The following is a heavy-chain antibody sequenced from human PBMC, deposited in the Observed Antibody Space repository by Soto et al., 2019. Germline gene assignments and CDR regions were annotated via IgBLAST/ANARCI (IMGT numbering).Heavy chain of an antibody. Sequence: SVKVSCKASGGTFSSYAISWVRQAPGQGLEWMGGIIPIFGTANYAQKFQGRVTITADESTSTAYMELSSLRSEDTAVYYCARRSGDYDFWSGSTQYYYYGMDVWGQGTKVTVSS. D-gene: IGHD3-3*01. CDR2: IIPIFGTA. CDR1: GGTFSSYA. V-gene: IGHV1-69*13. CDR3: ARRSGDYDFWSGSTQYYYYGMDV. J-gene: IGHJ6*02.